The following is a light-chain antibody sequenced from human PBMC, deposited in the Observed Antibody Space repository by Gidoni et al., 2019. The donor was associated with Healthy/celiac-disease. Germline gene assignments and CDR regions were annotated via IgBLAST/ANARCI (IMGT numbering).Light chain of an antibody. CDR2: GAS. J-gene: IGKJ5*01. CDR3: QQYGSSPIT. V-gene: IGKV3-20*01. Sequence: IVLTQSPGTLSVSPGERATLSCRASQSVSSSYLAWYQQKPGQAPRLLIYGASSRATGIPDRFSGSGSGTDFTLTISRLEPEDFAVYYCQQYGSSPITFXXXTRREIK. CDR1: QSVSSSY.